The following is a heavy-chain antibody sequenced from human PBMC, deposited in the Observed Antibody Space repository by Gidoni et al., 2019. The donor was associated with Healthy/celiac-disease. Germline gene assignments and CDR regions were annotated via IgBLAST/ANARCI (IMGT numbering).Heavy chain of an antibody. CDR1: GGYISRGGYY. CDR3: AREITMIRGIWNNWFDP. V-gene: IGHV4-31*03. Sequence: QVHLQESGPGLVKPSQTLSLTCTVSGGYISRGGYYWSWIRQHPGKGLEWIGYIYYSGSTYYNPSLKSRVTISVDTSKNQFSLKLSSVTAADTAVYYCAREITMIRGIWNNWFDPWGQGTLVTVSS. CDR2: IYYSGST. D-gene: IGHD3-22*01. J-gene: IGHJ5*02.